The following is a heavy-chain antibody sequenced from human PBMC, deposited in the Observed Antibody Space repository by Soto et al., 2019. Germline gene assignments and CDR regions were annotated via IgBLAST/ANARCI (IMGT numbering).Heavy chain of an antibody. CDR3: AKDRAFWSGTHDAFDI. D-gene: IGHD3-3*01. V-gene: IGHV3-30*18. CDR1: EFTFSSYG. J-gene: IGHJ3*02. CDR2: ISYDGKNK. Sequence: GGSLRLSCAASEFTFSSYGMHWVRQAPGKGLEWLSVISYDGKNKYYRDSLKGRFTISRDNSKNTLYLQMNTLRGEDTAVYYCAKDRAFWSGTHDAFDIWGQGTMVTVSS.